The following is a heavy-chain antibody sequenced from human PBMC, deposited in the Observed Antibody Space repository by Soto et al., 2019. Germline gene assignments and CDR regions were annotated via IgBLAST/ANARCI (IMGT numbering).Heavy chain of an antibody. CDR3: AREKTYYDILASNDAFDI. CDR1: GFTFRSYG. D-gene: IGHD3-9*01. V-gene: IGHV3-30*03. Sequence: PGGSLRLSCAASGFTFRSYGRHWVRQAPGKGLEWVAVISYDGSNKYYANSVKGRFTISRDNSKNTLYLQMGSLRAEDMAVYYCAREKTYYDILASNDAFDIWGQGTMVTVSS. CDR2: ISYDGSNK. J-gene: IGHJ3*02.